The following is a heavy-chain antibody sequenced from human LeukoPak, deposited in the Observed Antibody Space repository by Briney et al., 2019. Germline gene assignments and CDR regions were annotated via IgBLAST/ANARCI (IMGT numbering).Heavy chain of an antibody. CDR2: IIPIFGTA. CDR3: ARDLRGASAFDY. V-gene: IGHV1-69*13. CDR1: GGTFSSYA. Sequence: ASVKVSCKASGGTFSSYAISWVRQAPGQGLEWMGGIIPIFGTASYAQKFQGRVTITADESTSTAYMELSSLRSEDTAVYYCARDLRGASAFDYWGQGTLVTVSS. D-gene: IGHD1-26*01. J-gene: IGHJ4*02.